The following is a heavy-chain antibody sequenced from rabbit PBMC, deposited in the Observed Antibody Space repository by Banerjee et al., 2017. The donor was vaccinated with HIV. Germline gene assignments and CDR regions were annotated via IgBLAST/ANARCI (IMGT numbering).Heavy chain of an antibody. CDR2: IKTGSSGST. D-gene: IGHD4-1*01. CDR1: GFDFSSNYY. Sequence: QEQLEESGGDLVKPGGTLTLTCTASGFDFSSNYYMCWVRQAPGKGLEWIGCIKTGSSGSTYYASWAKGRFTISKTSSTTVTLQMTSLTAADTATYFCARYGGVANLVTGNNSGYLWGQGTLVTVS. CDR3: ARYGGVANLVTGNNSGYL. J-gene: IGHJ3*01. V-gene: IGHV1S45*01.